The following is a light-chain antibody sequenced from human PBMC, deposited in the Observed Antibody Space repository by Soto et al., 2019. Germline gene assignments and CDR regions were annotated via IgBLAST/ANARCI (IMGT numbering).Light chain of an antibody. J-gene: IGKJ4*01. Sequence: EIVLTQTPGTLSLSPGERATLSCRASQSVGTFLAWYQQKPGQAPRLLIYEASKRATGIPARFSGSGSGTDFTLTISSLDPEDFAVYYCQQRSNWLTFGGGSKVEVK. V-gene: IGKV3-11*01. CDR2: EAS. CDR3: QQRSNWLT. CDR1: QSVGTF.